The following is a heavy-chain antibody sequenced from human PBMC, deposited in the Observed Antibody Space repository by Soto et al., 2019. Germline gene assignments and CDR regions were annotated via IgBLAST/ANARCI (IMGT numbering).Heavy chain of an antibody. CDR1: GFTFSDYY. CDR3: ARLASLGHPYYFGMDV. V-gene: IGHV3-11*01. CDR2: ISSNGVSM. Sequence: GGSLRLSCVASGFTFSDYYMTWIRQAPGKGLEWVSYISSNGVSMYYGDSVKGRFTISRDDAENSLHLQMNSLRAEDTAVYYCARLASLGHPYYFGMDVWGQGXTVTVYS. J-gene: IGHJ6*02.